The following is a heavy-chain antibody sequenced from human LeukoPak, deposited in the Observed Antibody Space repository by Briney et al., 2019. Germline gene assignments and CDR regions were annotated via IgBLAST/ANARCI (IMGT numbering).Heavy chain of an antibody. Sequence: GGSLRLSCAASGFTFSSYDMSWVRQAPGKGLEWVSGISGSGSSTYYADSVRGRFTISRDNSKNTLYLQMNSLRAEDTAVYYCAKDLITTTIIVSSWFDPWGQGTLVTVSS. CDR2: ISGSGSST. CDR1: GFTFSSYD. V-gene: IGHV3-23*01. D-gene: IGHD3-22*01. J-gene: IGHJ5*02. CDR3: AKDLITTTIIVSSWFDP.